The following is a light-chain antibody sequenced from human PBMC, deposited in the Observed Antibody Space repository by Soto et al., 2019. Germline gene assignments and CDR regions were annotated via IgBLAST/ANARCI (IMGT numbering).Light chain of an antibody. CDR3: SSYTSSSTPIYV. J-gene: IGLJ1*01. CDR2: DVS. Sequence: QSALTQPASVSGSPGQSITISCTGTSSDVGGYNYVSWYQQHPGKAPKLMIYDVSNRPSGVSNRFSGSKSGNTASLDISGLQAEDEADYYCSSYTSSSTPIYVFGTGTKVTVL. CDR1: SSDVGGYNY. V-gene: IGLV2-14*01.